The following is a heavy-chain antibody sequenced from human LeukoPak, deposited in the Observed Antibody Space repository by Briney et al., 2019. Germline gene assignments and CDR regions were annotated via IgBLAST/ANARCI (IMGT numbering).Heavy chain of an antibody. CDR3: ARKGGGQLVNTRRWFDP. V-gene: IGHV4-34*01. CDR2: INHSGGT. Sequence: SETLSLTCGVYGGSLSGYYWSWIRQSPGKGLEWIGEINHSGGTYYSPSLKSRVTISADTSKKQFSLKLRSVTAADTAVYYCARKGGGQLVNTRRWFDPWGQGTLVTVSS. J-gene: IGHJ5*02. D-gene: IGHD6-13*01. CDR1: GGSLSGYY.